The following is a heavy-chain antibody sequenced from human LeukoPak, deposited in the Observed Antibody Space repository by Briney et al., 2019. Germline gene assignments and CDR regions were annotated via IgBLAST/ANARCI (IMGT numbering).Heavy chain of an antibody. CDR1: GYTFTSYY. CDR3: ASRAVAGPIHYYYYGMDV. D-gene: IGHD6-19*01. V-gene: IGHV1-46*01. J-gene: IGHJ6*02. CDR2: INPSGGST. Sequence: ASVKVSCKASGYTFTSYYMHWVRQAPGQGLEWMGIINPSGGSTSYAQKFQGRVTMTEDTSTDTAYMELSSLRSEDTAVYYCASRAVAGPIHYYYYGMDVWGQGTTVTVSS.